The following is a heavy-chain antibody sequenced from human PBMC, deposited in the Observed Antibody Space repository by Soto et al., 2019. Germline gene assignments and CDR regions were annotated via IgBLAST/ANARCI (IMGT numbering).Heavy chain of an antibody. D-gene: IGHD3-22*01. Sequence: QVQLVQSGAEVKKPGASVKVSCKASGYTFTSYGISWVRQAPGQGLEWMGWISAYNGNTNYAQKHQGRVTMPTDTSTSTAYMELRSLRSDDTAVYYCVRSEYYDSSGSWDYWGQGTLVTVSS. CDR3: VRSEYYDSSGSWDY. V-gene: IGHV1-18*01. J-gene: IGHJ4*02. CDR1: GYTFTSYG. CDR2: ISAYNGNT.